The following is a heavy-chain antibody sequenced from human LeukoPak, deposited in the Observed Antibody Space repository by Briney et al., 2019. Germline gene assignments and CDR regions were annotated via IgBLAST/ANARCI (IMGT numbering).Heavy chain of an antibody. V-gene: IGHV3-21*01. J-gene: IGHJ5*02. CDR3: ARDHGYCSSTTCYGVMGWFGL. CDR2: VSTSGSYI. CDR1: GFTFSSYA. Sequence: GGSLRLSCAASGFTFSSYAMSWVRQAPGKGLEWVSSVSTSGSYIYYADSVKGRFTISRDNAKNSLYLQVSSLRAEDTAVYYCARDHGYCSSTTCYGVMGWFGLWGQGTLVTVSS. D-gene: IGHD2-2*01.